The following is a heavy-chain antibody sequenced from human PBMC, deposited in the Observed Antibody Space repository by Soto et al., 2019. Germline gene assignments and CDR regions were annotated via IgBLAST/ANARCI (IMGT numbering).Heavy chain of an antibody. Sequence: GGSLRLSCAASGFTFGIHAMSWVRQAAGKGLEWVSFISGSGGSTYYADSVKGRFTISREDSKKTLYLQMNSLRGEDTAVYYCGKGSAATNYFYYATDVWGQGTTVTVSS. D-gene: IGHD2-15*01. CDR3: GKGSAATNYFYYATDV. J-gene: IGHJ6*02. V-gene: IGHV3-23*01. CDR2: ISGSGGST. CDR1: GFTFGIHA.